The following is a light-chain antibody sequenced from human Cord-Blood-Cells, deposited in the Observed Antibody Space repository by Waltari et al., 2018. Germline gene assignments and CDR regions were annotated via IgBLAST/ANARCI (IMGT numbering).Light chain of an antibody. CDR3: SSYTSGSTVV. Sequence: QSALTQPASVAGSPGPSIPISCTGTSSDAGGYNYVSWYQQHPGKAPQLMIYDVSNRPSGVSNRVSGPKSGDTAALTISGLQGEDEADYYRSSYTSGSTVVFGGGTKLTVL. V-gene: IGLV2-14*01. CDR2: DVS. CDR1: SSDAGGYNY. J-gene: IGLJ2*01.